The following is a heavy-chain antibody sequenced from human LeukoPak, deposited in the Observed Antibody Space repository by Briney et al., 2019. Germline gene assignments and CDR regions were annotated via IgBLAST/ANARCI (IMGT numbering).Heavy chain of an antibody. Sequence: KPGGSLRLSCSASGFTFSDYYMTWIRQAPGKGLEWVSYITSSSFSTNYADSVKGRFTISRDNSKNSLYLQMNSLRAEDTAVYYCARAPHYCSGGSCYDYWGQGTLVTVSS. V-gene: IGHV3-11*06. J-gene: IGHJ4*02. CDR1: GFTFSDYY. CDR3: ARAPHYCSGGSCYDY. CDR2: ITSSSFST. D-gene: IGHD2-15*01.